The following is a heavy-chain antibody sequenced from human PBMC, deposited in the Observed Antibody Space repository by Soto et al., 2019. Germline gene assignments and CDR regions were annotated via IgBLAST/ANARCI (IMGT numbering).Heavy chain of an antibody. CDR2: IYSGHTT. CDR3: VRGPSDHKLRLVEWPYGDY. V-gene: IGHV3-53*01. D-gene: IGHD3-3*01. J-gene: IGHJ4*02. CDR1: GFIVSSNQ. Sequence: ALRLSCVASGFIVSSNQMSWVRQAPGKGLEWVSVIYSGHTTYYADSVEGRFTISRDDSKNTLHLQMNSLRVEDTAVYYCVRGPSDHKLRLVEWPYGDYWGRGALVTVSS.